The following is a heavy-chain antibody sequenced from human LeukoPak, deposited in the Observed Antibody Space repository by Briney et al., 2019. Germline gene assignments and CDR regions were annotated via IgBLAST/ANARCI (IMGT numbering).Heavy chain of an antibody. CDR1: GVSFSGHY. CDR2: INHSGST. J-gene: IGHJ6*02. Sequence: SETLSLTCAVYGVSFSGHYWSWIRQPPGKGLEWIGEINHSGSTNYNPSLKSRVTISVDTSENQFSLKLASVTAADTAVYYCAGGPETRNGMDVWGQGTTVTVSS. CDR3: AGGPETRNGMDV. D-gene: IGHD5-24*01. V-gene: IGHV4-34*01.